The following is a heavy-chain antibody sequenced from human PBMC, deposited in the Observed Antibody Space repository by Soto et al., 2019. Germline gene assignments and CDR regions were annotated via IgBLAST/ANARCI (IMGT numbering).Heavy chain of an antibody. CDR3: ATDNNRSRGHGYGDYIPNYYYYYGMEV. V-gene: IGHV1-24*01. Sequence: GASVKVSCKVSGYTLTELSMHWVRQAPGKGLEWMGGFDPEDGETIYAQKFQGRVTMTEDTSTDTAYMELSSLRSEDTAVYYCATDNNRSRGHGYGDYIPNYYYYYGMEVWGQGTTVTVSS. J-gene: IGHJ6*02. D-gene: IGHD4-17*01. CDR1: GYTLTELS. CDR2: FDPEDGET.